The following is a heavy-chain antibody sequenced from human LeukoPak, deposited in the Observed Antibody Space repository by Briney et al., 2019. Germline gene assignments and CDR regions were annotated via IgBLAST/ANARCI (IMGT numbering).Heavy chain of an antibody. CDR1: GGSISSSSYY. CDR3: ARDRDIVVVPAAHDYSNFPAGRIFDY. Sequence: SETLSLTCTVSGGSISSSSYYWGWIRQPPGKGLEWIGSIYYSGSTYYNPSLKSRVTISVDTSKNQFSLKLSSVTAADTAVYYCARDRDIVVVPAAHDYSNFPAGRIFDYWGQGTLVTVSS. V-gene: IGHV4-39*07. D-gene: IGHD2-2*01. J-gene: IGHJ4*02. CDR2: IYYSGST.